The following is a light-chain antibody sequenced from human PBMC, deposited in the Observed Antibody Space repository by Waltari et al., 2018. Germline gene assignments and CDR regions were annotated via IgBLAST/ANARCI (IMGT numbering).Light chain of an antibody. Sequence: DIVMSQSPDYLAVSLGERPTINCKSSQNILYSSNHKYYIGWYKHKEGQPPKLLIDWASTRESGVPDRFSASGSGTDFTRTISGLQAEDVAMYYCQQYFSPPYTFGQGTKVEIK. J-gene: IGKJ2*01. CDR3: QQYFSPPYT. V-gene: IGKV4-1*01. CDR1: QNILYSSNHKYY. CDR2: WAS.